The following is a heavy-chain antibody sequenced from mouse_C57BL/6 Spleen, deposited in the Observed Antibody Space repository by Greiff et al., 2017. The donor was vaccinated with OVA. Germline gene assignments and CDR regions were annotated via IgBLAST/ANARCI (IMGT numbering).Heavy chain of an antibody. V-gene: IGHV1-19*01. J-gene: IGHJ1*03. CDR2: INPYNGGT. CDR3: ARRGINYCDLDV. Sequence: EVKLQESGPVLVKPGASVKMSCKASGYTFTDYYMNWVKQSPGKSLEWIGVINPYNGGTSYNQKFKGKATLTVDKSSSTAYMELNSLTSEDSAVYYCARRGINYCDLDVWGTGTTVTVSS. CDR1: GYTFTDYY.